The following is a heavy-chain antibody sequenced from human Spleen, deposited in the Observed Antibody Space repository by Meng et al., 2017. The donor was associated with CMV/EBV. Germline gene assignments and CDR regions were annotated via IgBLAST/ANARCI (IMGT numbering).Heavy chain of an antibody. D-gene: IGHD6-13*01. CDR2: ISSSSSTI. J-gene: IGHJ4*02. Sequence: GGSLRLSCAASGFTIDNYSMNWVRQAPGKGLEWVSYISSSSSTILYADSVRGRFTISRDNAENSLYLQMNSLRAEDTAVYYCARDLYSSSWYDLAELWGQGTLVTVSS. CDR1: GFTIDNYS. V-gene: IGHV3-48*04. CDR3: ARDLYSSSWYDLAEL.